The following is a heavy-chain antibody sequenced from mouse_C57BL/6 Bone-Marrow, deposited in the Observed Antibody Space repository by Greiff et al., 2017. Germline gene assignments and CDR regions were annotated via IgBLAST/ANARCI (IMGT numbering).Heavy chain of an antibody. V-gene: IGHV1-87*01. CDR1: GYTFTSYW. Sequence: VQLQQSGAELARPGASVKLSCKASGYTFTSYWMHWVKQRPGQGLEWIGAIYPGNGDTRYTQKFKGKATLTADKSSSAAYMQLGSLASEDSAVYDCTRSDDYYYFDYWGQGTTLTVSS. CDR3: TRSDDYYYFDY. D-gene: IGHD2-4*01. J-gene: IGHJ2*01. CDR2: IYPGNGDT.